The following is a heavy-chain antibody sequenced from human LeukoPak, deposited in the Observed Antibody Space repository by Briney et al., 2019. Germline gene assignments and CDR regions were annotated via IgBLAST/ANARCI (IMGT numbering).Heavy chain of an antibody. CDR1: GFTFSSYS. CDR2: IGDNAADT. J-gene: IGHJ4*02. CDR3: GRDWKLDY. V-gene: IGHV3-23*01. Sequence: GGSLRLSYAASGFTFSSYSMNWVRQAPGKGLEWVSAIGDNAADTKYADSVKGRFTIFRDNSKNTLYLQMSSLRVEDTATYYCGRDWKLDYWGQGALVTVSS. D-gene: IGHD1-1*01.